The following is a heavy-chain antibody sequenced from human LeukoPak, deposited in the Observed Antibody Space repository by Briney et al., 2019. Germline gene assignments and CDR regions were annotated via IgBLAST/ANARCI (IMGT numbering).Heavy chain of an antibody. CDR3: ARDSRLAAAGTNSYYYYMDV. Sequence: PGGSLRLSCAASGFTFSSYSMNWVRQAPGKGLEWVSSISSSSSYIYYADSVKGRFTISRDNAKNSLYLQMNSLRAEDTAVYYCARDSRLAAAGTNSYYYYMDVWGKGTTVTVSS. CDR1: GFTFSSYS. D-gene: IGHD6-13*01. J-gene: IGHJ6*03. V-gene: IGHV3-21*01. CDR2: ISSSSSYI.